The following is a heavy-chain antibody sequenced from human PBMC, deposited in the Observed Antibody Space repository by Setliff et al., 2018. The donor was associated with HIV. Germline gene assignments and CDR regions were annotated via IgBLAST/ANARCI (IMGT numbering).Heavy chain of an antibody. D-gene: IGHD2-2*01. CDR3: ARVPVLPAPRFDY. Sequence: SETLSLTCTVSGGSISSGSYYWSWIRQPAGKGLEWIGRINTSGSTNYNPSLKSRVTISVDTSKNQFSLKLSSVIAADTALYFCARVPVLPAPRFDYWGQGTRVTVSS. CDR1: GGSISSGSYY. CDR2: INTSGST. V-gene: IGHV4-61*02. J-gene: IGHJ4*02.